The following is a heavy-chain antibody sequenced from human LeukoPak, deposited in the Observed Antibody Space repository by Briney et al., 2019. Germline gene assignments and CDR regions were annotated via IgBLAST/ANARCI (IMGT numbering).Heavy chain of an antibody. D-gene: IGHD4-23*01. CDR2: IIPILGIA. J-gene: IGHJ4*02. CDR3: ARPNPDYGGNSGYY. Sequence: ASVKVSCKASGGTFSSYAISWVRQAPGQGLEWMGRIIPILGIANYAQKFQGRVTITADKSTSTAYMELSSLRSEDTAVYYCARPNPDYGGNSGYYWGQGALVTVSS. V-gene: IGHV1-69*04. CDR1: GGTFSSYA.